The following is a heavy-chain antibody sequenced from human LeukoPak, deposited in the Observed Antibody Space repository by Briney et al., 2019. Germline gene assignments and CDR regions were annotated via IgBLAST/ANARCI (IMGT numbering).Heavy chain of an antibody. CDR1: GFIFSNAW. D-gene: IGHD3-9*01. CDR3: TTVYLTGEGNDY. J-gene: IGHJ4*02. V-gene: IGHV3-15*07. Sequence: PGGSLRLPCAASGFIFSNAWMNWVRQAPGKGLEWVGRIKSKTDGGTTDYAAPVKGRFIISRDDSKNTLYLQMNSLKTEDTALYYCTTVYLTGEGNDYWGQGTLVTVSS. CDR2: IKSKTDGGTT.